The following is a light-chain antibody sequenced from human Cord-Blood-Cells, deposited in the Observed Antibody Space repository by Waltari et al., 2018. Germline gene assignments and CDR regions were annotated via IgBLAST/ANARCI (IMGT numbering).Light chain of an antibody. CDR2: AAS. CDR1: PHISSY. Sequence: DIHMPQSPSSLSASLGDRVTITCRASPHISSYLNWYQQKPGKAPKILIYAASSVQSRVPSRFSGSGSGTDFTLTISSLQPEDFATYYCQQSYSTPRTFGQGTKVEIK. J-gene: IGKJ1*01. V-gene: IGKV1-39*01. CDR3: QQSYSTPRT.